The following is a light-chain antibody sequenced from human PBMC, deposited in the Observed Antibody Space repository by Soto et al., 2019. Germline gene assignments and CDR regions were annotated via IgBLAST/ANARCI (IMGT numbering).Light chain of an antibody. CDR3: SSYAGSNNV. CDR1: SSDVGGYNY. V-gene: IGLV2-8*01. Sequence: QSALTQPPSASGSPGQSVTISCTGTSSDVGGYNYVSWYQQHPGKAPKLMIYEVSKRPSGVPDRFSGSKSGNTSSLTVSGLQAEDEADYYCSSYAGSNNVFGTRTKLTVL. J-gene: IGLJ1*01. CDR2: EVS.